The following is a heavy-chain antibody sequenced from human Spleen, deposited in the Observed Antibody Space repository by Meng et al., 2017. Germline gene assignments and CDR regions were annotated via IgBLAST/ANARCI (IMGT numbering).Heavy chain of an antibody. J-gene: IGHJ4*02. V-gene: IGHV4-34*01. CDR3: ARRNYPYYFDY. CDR2: IHHDGSA. CDR1: GGSFISSC. D-gene: IGHD5-24*01. Sequence: QVQVQQRGAGLLKPSETLSLTCAVDGGSFISSCWSWIRQPPGKGLEWIGEIHHDGSANYDPSVRGRVTISVDTSKSQFSLNLRSVTAADTAVYYCARRNYPYYFDYWGQGILVTVSS.